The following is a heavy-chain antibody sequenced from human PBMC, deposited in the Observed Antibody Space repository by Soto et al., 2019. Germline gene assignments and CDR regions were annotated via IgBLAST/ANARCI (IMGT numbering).Heavy chain of an antibody. CDR3: ARAGEWNYVKEF. CDR1: GFTFTHYR. V-gene: IGHV3-74*03. CDR2: INSDGARI. D-gene: IGHD3-16*01. J-gene: IGHJ1*01. Sequence: PGGSLRLSCAASGFTFTHYRIHWVRQPPGKGLEWVGRINSDGARIEYGDSVKCRLTISRDNAHNMVFLQMNSLTDEDSGVYFCARAGEWNYVKEFWGQGT.